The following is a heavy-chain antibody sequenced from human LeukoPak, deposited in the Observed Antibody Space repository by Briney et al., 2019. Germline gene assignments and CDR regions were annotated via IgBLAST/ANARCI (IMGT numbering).Heavy chain of an antibody. CDR2: IGTAGDT. D-gene: IGHD3-3*01. J-gene: IGHJ4*02. V-gene: IGHV3-13*01. CDR3: ARDSTVFGVIN. CDR1: GFTFSSYD. Sequence: GGSLRLSCAASGFTFSSYDMHWVRQATGKGLEWVSAIGTAGDTYYPGSVKGRFTISRDNAKNSLYLQMNSLRDEDTAVYYCARDSTVFGVINWGQGTLGTVSS.